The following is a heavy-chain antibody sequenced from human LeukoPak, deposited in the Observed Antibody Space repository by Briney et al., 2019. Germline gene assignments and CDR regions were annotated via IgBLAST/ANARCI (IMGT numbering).Heavy chain of an antibody. D-gene: IGHD3-10*01. CDR3: ARVRGSAGPTDY. Sequence: GGSLRLSCAASGFIFSSYSMNWVRQAPGKGLEWVASISNSYTNYIDHADSVKGRFTISRDNAKNSLYLQMNSLRVEDTAVYYCARVRGSAGPTDYWGQGTLVTVSS. J-gene: IGHJ4*02. V-gene: IGHV3-21*01. CDR1: GFIFSSYS. CDR2: ISNSYTNYI.